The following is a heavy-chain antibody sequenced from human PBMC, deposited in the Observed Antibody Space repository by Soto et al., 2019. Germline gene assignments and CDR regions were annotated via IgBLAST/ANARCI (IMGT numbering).Heavy chain of an antibody. CDR3: ARVITAYYYHSSGYYGFDH. CDR2: IYYSGST. CDR1: GGSISGGDYY. J-gene: IGHJ4*02. V-gene: IGHV4-30-4*01. Sequence: SETLSLTCTVSGGSISGGDYYWSWIRQPPGKGLEWIGYIYYSGSTYYNPSLKSRVTISVDTSKNQFSLKLSSVTAADTAVYYCARVITAYYYHSSGYYGFDHWGQGTLATVSS. D-gene: IGHD3-22*01.